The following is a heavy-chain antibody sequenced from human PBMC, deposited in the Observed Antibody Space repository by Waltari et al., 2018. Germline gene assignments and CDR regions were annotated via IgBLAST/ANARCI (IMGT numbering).Heavy chain of an antibody. D-gene: IGHD1-26*01. J-gene: IGHJ4*02. CDR3: ARVIVGEYGIYYFDY. CDR1: GYTFPSYG. V-gene: IGHV1-18*01. CDR2: ISGYNDNT. Sequence: QVQLVQSGAEVKKPGASVKVSCKAYGYTFPSYGISWVRQAPGQGLEWMGWISGYNDNTNYAQKLQGRVTMTTDTSTSTAYMELRSLGSDDTAVYYCARVIVGEYGIYYFDYWGQGTLVTVSS.